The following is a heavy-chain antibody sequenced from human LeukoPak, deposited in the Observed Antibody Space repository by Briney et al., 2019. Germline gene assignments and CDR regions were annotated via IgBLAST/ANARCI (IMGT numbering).Heavy chain of an antibody. D-gene: IGHD3-10*02. CDR2: IGSDNKP. CDR3: ARDRHYYVGMDV. J-gene: IGHJ6*02. V-gene: IGHV3-53*01. CDR1: GFTVSSNF. Sequence: PGGSLRLSCAASGFTVSSNFMSWVRQAPGKGLEWVSSIGSDNKPHYSESVKGRFAISRDNSKSMLFLQLNSLRAEDTALYYCARDRHYYVGMDVWGQGTTVTVSS.